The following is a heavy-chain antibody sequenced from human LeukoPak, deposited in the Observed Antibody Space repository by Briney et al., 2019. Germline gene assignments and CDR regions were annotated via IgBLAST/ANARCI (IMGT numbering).Heavy chain of an antibody. CDR1: GFTFSSYS. Sequence: GGSLRLSCAASGFTFSSYSMNWVRQAPGKGLEWVSSISSSSSYIYYADSVKGRFTISRDNAENSLYLQMNSLRAEDTAVYYCARFLRHYYYYMDVWGKGATVTVSS. J-gene: IGHJ6*03. V-gene: IGHV3-21*01. CDR3: ARFLRHYYYYMDV. CDR2: ISSSSSYI.